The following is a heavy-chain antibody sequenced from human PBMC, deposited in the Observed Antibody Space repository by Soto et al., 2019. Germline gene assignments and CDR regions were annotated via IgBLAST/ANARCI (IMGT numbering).Heavy chain of an antibody. CDR3: ARDIRGDYDHNWFDP. Sequence: QVQLQESGPGLVKPSQTLSLTCTVSGGSISSGGYYWSWIRQHPGKGLEWIGYIYYSGSTYYNPSLKSRVTISVDTSKNQFSRKLSSVTAADTAVYYCARDIRGDYDHNWFDPWGQGTLVTVSS. D-gene: IGHD4-17*01. V-gene: IGHV4-31*03. CDR1: GGSISSGGYY. J-gene: IGHJ5*02. CDR2: IYYSGST.